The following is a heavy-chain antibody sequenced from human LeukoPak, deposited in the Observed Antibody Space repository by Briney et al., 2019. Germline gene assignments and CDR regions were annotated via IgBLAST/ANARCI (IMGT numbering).Heavy chain of an antibody. J-gene: IGHJ4*02. CDR1: GFTFSSYD. V-gene: IGHV3-13*01. D-gene: IGHD1-26*01. CDR3: ARALSGSYIDY. CDR2: IGTAGDT. Sequence: GGSLRLSCAASGFTFSSYDMHWVRQATEKGLEWVSAIGTAGDTYYPGSVKGRFTISRENAKNSLYLQMNSLRAGDTAVYYCARALSGSYIDYWGQGTLVTVSS.